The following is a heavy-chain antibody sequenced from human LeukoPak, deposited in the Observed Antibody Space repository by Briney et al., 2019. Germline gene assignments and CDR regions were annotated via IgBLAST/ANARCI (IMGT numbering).Heavy chain of an antibody. D-gene: IGHD5-24*01. J-gene: IGHJ4*02. CDR2: ISGSGGST. CDR1: GFTFSSYG. V-gene: IGHV3-23*01. CDR3: GRAAIDGYNPQYYFDY. Sequence: GGTLRLSCAASGFTFSSYGMSWVRQAPGKGLEWVSAISGSGGSTYYADSVKGRFTISRDNSKNTLYLQMDSLRAEDTAVYYCGRAAIDGYNPQYYFDYWGQGTLVTVSS.